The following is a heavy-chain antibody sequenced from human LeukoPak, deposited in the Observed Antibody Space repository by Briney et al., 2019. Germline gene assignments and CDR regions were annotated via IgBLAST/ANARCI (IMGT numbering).Heavy chain of an antibody. CDR3: APEVWELQGASDI. V-gene: IGHV3-7*01. CDR2: IKEDGSEK. Sequence: GGSLRLSSAASGFTFNSYWMSWVRPAPGRGLEWGANIKEDGSEKFYVDSVKGRFTISRDNAKNSLFLQMTSLRAEDTALYYCAPEVWELQGASDIWGQGTMVTVSS. D-gene: IGHD1-26*01. CDR1: GFTFNSYW. J-gene: IGHJ3*02.